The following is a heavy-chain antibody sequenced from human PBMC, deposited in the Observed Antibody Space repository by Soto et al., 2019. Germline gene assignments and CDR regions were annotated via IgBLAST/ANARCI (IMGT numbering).Heavy chain of an antibody. V-gene: IGHV3-23*01. Sequence: PGGYLRLSCAASGFSFSSDAMRCARHTPGNRLEWVSAFSGTGASTYYADSVKGRFTISRENSKNTLYLKMNSLRAEDTAVYYCAKERKGFGRKDYYDSSGYAYFADWGQG. CDR3: AKERKGFGRKDYYDSSGYAYFAD. D-gene: IGHD3-22*01. CDR2: FSGTGAST. J-gene: IGHJ4*02. CDR1: GFSFSSDA.